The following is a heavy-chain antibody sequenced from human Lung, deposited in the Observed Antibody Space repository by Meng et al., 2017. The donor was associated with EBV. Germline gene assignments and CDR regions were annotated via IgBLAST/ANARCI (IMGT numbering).Heavy chain of an antibody. J-gene: IGHJ4*02. D-gene: IGHD2-15*01. Sequence: QPPLQQWGAGLLKPSETLVLRCAFSGGSFRGYYWSWIRQSPERGLEWIGEINHSGHTNYNPSLKSRVTISVDTSKNQFSLNLSSVTAADTAVYYCARGRQIGWQGGDFAYWSQGTLVTVSS. CDR1: GGSFRGYY. CDR2: INHSGHT. CDR3: ARGRQIGWQGGDFAY. V-gene: IGHV4-34*02.